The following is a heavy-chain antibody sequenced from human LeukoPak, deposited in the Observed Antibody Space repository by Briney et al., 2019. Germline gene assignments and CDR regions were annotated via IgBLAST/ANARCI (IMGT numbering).Heavy chain of an antibody. CDR1: GGSFSGYY. D-gene: IGHD4-17*01. CDR2: INHSGST. J-gene: IGHJ3*02. V-gene: IGHV4-34*01. Sequence: SETLSLTCAVYGGSFSGYYWSWIRQPPGKGLEWIGEINHSGSTNYNPSLKSRVTISVDTSKNQFSLRLTSVTAADTAVYYCARQPTTVTTFAFDIWGQGTMVTVSS. CDR3: ARQPTTVTTFAFDI.